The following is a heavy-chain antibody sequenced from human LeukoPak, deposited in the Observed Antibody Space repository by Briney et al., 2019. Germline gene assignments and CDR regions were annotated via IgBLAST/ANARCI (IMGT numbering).Heavy chain of an antibody. CDR3: ARDAGGRTQREGWFDP. CDR1: GFTFSSYS. D-gene: IGHD1-26*01. CDR2: ISSGGMWI. Sequence: GGSLRLSCAASGFTFSSYSMNWVRQAPGKGLEWVSSISSGGMWIYYADSLKGRFTISRDNAKNSLHLQMKSLRVEDTAVYYCARDAGGRTQREGWFDPWGQGTLVTVPS. V-gene: IGHV3-21*01. J-gene: IGHJ5*02.